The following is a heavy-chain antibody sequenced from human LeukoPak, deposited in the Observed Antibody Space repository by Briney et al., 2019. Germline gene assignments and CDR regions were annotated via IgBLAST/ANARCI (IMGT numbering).Heavy chain of an antibody. CDR2: INHSGST. D-gene: IGHD3-22*01. Sequence: SETLSLTCAVYGGSFSGYYWSWIRQPPGKGLEWIGEINHSGSTNYNPSLKSRVTISVDTSKNQFSLKLSSVTAADTAVYYCRSYYDSSGEPGPAYDYWGQGTLVTVSS. J-gene: IGHJ4*02. V-gene: IGHV4-34*01. CDR3: RSYYDSSGEPGPAYDY. CDR1: GGSFSGYY.